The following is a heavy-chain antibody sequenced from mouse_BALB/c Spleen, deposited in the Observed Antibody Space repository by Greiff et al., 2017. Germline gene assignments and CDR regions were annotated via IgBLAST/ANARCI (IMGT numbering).Heavy chain of an antibody. CDR2: IYPGSGST. J-gene: IGHJ3*01. V-gene: IGHV1-55*01. Sequence: VQLQQPGAELVKPGTSVKLSCKASGYNFTSYWINWVKLRPGQGLEWIGDIYPGSGSTNYNEKFKSKATLTVDTSSSTAYMQLSSLASEDSALYYWARGGAWFAYWGQGTLVTVSA. CDR3: ARGGAWFAY. CDR1: GYNFTSYW.